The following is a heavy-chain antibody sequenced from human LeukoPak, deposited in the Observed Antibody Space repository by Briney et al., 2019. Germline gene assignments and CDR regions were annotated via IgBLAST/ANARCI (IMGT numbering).Heavy chain of an antibody. CDR3: AKSLGSSLLGYLDY. CDR2: VYGDGTT. Sequence: GGSLRLSCAASGFSFSSYWMSWVRQAPGKGLEWVSIVYGDGTTYYADSVKGRFTISRDNSRNTLYLRMNSLRAEDTAVYYCAKSLGSSLLGYLDYWGQGALVTVSS. V-gene: IGHV3-66*01. CDR1: GFSFSSYW. J-gene: IGHJ4*02. D-gene: IGHD6-13*01.